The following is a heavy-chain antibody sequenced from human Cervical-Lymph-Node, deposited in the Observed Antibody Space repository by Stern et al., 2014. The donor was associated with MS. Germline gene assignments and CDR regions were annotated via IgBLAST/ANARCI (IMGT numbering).Heavy chain of an antibody. V-gene: IGHV1-18*01. D-gene: IGHD4-17*01. CDR2: VSTYNGNT. CDR3: AREVYGDARRFDS. J-gene: IGHJ4*02. CDR1: GYIFSSYG. Sequence: QLVQSGADVKKPGASVKVSCKASGYIFSSYGINWVRQAPGQGLEWMGWVSTYNGNTNYAQKFQERVTMTTDTSTNTAYMELRSLRSDDTAVYYCAREVYGDARRFDSWGQGTLVTVSS.